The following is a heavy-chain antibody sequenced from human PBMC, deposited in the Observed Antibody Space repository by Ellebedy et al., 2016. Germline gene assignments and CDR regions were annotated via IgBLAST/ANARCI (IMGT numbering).Heavy chain of an antibody. CDR2: ISSSSSTI. Sequence: GGSLRLXXAASGFTFSSYSMNWVRQAPGKGLEWVSYISSSSSTIYYADSVKGRFTISRDNAKNSLYLQMNSLRAEDTAVYYCARDRDSYGPTYYFDYWGQGTLVTVSS. D-gene: IGHD5-18*01. J-gene: IGHJ4*02. V-gene: IGHV3-48*04. CDR1: GFTFSSYS. CDR3: ARDRDSYGPTYYFDY.